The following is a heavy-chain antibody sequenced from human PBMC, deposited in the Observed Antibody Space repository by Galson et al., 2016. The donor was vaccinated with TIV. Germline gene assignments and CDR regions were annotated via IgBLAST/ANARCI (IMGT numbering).Heavy chain of an antibody. V-gene: IGHV1-2*02. CDR2: IDPNSGGT. D-gene: IGHD3-3*01. CDR3: AKDLAFGYGNVLSGLDS. Sequence: SVKVSCKASGYSFIGYYLHWIRQAPGQGLEWVGWIDPNSGGTNYAQGFQGRVTMTRDTSISTAYMELSSLRSDDTAVYYCAKDLAFGYGNVLSGLDSWGLGTLVTVSS. J-gene: IGHJ4*02. CDR1: GYSFIGYY.